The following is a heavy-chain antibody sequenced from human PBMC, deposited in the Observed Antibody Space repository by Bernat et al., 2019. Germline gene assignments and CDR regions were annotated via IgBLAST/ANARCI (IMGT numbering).Heavy chain of an antibody. CDR1: GFSFSNNW. D-gene: IGHD6-19*01. J-gene: IGHJ4*02. CDR2: MKQDGSEK. CDR3: QSASGWWGGY. V-gene: IGHV3-7*01. Sequence: EVQLVESGGGLVQPGGSLRLSCVGSGFSFSNNWMQWVRQAPGKGLEWVANMKQDGSEKYYVDSVKGRFTISRDNTKNSVYLQMNSLRVEDTAVYYCQSASGWWGGYWGQGTLVSVSS.